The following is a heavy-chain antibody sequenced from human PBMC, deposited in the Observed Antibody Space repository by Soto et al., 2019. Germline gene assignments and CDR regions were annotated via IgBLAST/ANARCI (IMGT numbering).Heavy chain of an antibody. J-gene: IGHJ4*02. CDR1: GFTVSSNY. Sequence: GGSLRLSCVTSGFTVSSNYMSWVRQAPGKGLEWVSSISNSGGSTYYADSVKGRFTISRDNSKNTLYLQMNSLRAEDTAVYYCAKEDVGGYYYSGLWGRGTLVTVSS. D-gene: IGHD1-26*01. CDR3: AKEDVGGYYYSGL. CDR2: ISNSGGST. V-gene: IGHV3-23*01.